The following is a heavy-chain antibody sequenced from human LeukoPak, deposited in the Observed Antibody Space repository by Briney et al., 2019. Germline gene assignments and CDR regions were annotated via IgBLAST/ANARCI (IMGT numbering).Heavy chain of an antibody. CDR3: ARDRVPAARTRVAFDI. D-gene: IGHD2-2*01. CDR2: IWYDGSNK. J-gene: IGHJ3*02. V-gene: IGHV3-33*01. Sequence: GGSLRLSCAASGFTFSSYGMHWVRQAPGKGLEWVAVIWYDGSNKYYADSVKGRFTISRDNSKNTLYLQMNSLRAEDTAVYYCARDRVPAARTRVAFDIRGQGTMVTVSS. CDR1: GFTFSSYG.